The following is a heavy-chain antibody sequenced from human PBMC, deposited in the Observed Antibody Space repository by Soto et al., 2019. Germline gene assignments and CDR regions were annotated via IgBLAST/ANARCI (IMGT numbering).Heavy chain of an antibody. V-gene: IGHV3-30*03. CDR1: GFTFTNYD. D-gene: IGHD3-22*01. Sequence: PGGSLRLSCAASGFTFTNYDIHWVRQAPGKGLEWVAVISYDGSNKYYADSVKGRFTISRDNSKNTLYLQMNSLRAEDTAVYYCARVPWYYDSSGWVDYWGQGTLVTVSS. CDR3: ARVPWYYDSSGWVDY. CDR2: ISYDGSNK. J-gene: IGHJ4*02.